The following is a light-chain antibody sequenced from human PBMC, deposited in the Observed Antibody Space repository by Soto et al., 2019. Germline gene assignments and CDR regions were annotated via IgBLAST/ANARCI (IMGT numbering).Light chain of an antibody. CDR1: SSNIGNNY. CDR2: DNN. J-gene: IGLJ1*01. V-gene: IGLV1-51*01. Sequence: QSVLTQPPSVSAAPGQKVTISCSGSSSNIGNNYVSWYQQLPGTAPKLLISDNNKRPSGIPDRFSGSKSGTSATLGITGPQTGDEADYYCGTWDSSLSAYVFGTGTKLTVL. CDR3: GTWDSSLSAYV.